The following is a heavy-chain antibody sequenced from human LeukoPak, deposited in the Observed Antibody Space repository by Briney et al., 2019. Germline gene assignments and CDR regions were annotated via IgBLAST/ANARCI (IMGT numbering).Heavy chain of an antibody. D-gene: IGHD3-9*01. J-gene: IGHJ4*02. V-gene: IGHV3-30*02. CDR3: ARESRYDILTGYYWAFDY. Sequence: GGSLRLSCAASGFTFSTYGMHWVRQAPGKGLEWVAFIRYDGSNKYYADSVKGRFTISRDDSKNTLYLQMNSLRAEDTAVYYCARESRYDILTGYYWAFDYWGQGTLVTVSS. CDR1: GFTFSTYG. CDR2: IRYDGSNK.